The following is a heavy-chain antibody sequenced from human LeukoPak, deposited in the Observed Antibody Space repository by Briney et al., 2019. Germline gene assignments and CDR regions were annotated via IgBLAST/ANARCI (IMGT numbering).Heavy chain of an antibody. J-gene: IGHJ6*03. Sequence: GGSLRLSCAASGFTFTTYDMHWVRQATGKGLEWVSAIGTTGDTYYPGSVKGRFTISRENAKNSLYLQMNSLRAGDTAVYYCARDPYSGNYGAYYYYYMDVWGKGTTVTISS. CDR3: ARDPYSGNYGAYYYYYMDV. CDR1: GFTFTTYD. V-gene: IGHV3-13*01. D-gene: IGHD1-26*01. CDR2: IGTTGDT.